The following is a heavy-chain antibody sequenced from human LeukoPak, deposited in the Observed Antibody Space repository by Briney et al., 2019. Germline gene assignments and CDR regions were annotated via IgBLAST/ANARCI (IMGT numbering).Heavy chain of an antibody. V-gene: IGHV4-39*01. J-gene: IGHJ5*02. CDR1: GGSISSSSYY. Sequence: SETLSLTCTVSGGSISSSSYYWGWIRQPPGKGLEWIGSIYYSGSTYYNPSLTSRVTISVDTSKSQFSLKLSSVTAADTAVYYCARYWGGSYVSSYNWFDPWGQGTLVTVSS. D-gene: IGHD1-26*01. CDR2: IYYSGST. CDR3: ARYWGGSYVSSYNWFDP.